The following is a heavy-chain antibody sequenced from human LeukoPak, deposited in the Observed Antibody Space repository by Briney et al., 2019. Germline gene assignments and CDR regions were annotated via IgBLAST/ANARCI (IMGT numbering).Heavy chain of an antibody. D-gene: IGHD3-3*01. CDR1: GGSISSTSYY. J-gene: IGHJ5*02. CDR3: ARGGRIFGVVTSSRKNWFDP. V-gene: IGHV4-39*07. Sequence: SETLSLTCTVSGGSISSTSYYWGWIRQPPGKGLEWIGNIYYSGSTNYNPSLKSRVTISVDTSKNQFSLKLSSVTAADTAVYYCARGGRIFGVVTSSRKNWFDPWGQGTLVTVSS. CDR2: IYYSGST.